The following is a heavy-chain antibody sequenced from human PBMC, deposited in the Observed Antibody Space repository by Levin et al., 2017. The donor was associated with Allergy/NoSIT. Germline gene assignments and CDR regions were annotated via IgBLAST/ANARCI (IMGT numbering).Heavy chain of an antibody. V-gene: IGHV5-51*01. CDR2: IYPGDSET. Sequence: KGLEWMGIIYPGDSETRYSPSFQGQVTISVDKSTSTAYLQWNSLKASDSAIYYCARAYNPGANHGMDVWGQGTTVSVS. J-gene: IGHJ6*02. D-gene: IGHD7-27*01. CDR3: ARAYNPGANHGMDV.